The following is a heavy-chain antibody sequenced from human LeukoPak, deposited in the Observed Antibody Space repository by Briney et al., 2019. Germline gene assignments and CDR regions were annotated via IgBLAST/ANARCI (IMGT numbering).Heavy chain of an antibody. CDR2: ISSSSSTI. J-gene: IGHJ4*02. Sequence: GGSLRLSCAASGFTFSSYWMHWVRQAPGKGLEWVSYISSSSSTIYYADSVKGRFTISRDNAKNSLYLQMNSLRAEDTAVYYCARAHHRRVYDYVWGSYPYWGQGTLVTVSS. D-gene: IGHD3-16*02. CDR1: GFTFSSYW. V-gene: IGHV3-48*01. CDR3: ARAHHRRVYDYVWGSYPY.